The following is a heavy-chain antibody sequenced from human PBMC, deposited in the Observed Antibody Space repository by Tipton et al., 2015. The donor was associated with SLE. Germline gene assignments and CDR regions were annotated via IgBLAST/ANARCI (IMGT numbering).Heavy chain of an antibody. Sequence: SLRLSCAASGFSFSSSALTWVRQAPGKGLEWVSSITKSGAGTYYADSVKGRFTISRDNSKNIVYLQLSSLRGEDTALYFCAKEAQTVEMMYTTPYFDSWGQGTLVSVSS. CDR2: ITKSGAGT. CDR1: GFSFSSSA. CDR3: AKEAQTVEMMYTTPYFDS. J-gene: IGHJ4*02. D-gene: IGHD1-1*01. V-gene: IGHV3-23*01.